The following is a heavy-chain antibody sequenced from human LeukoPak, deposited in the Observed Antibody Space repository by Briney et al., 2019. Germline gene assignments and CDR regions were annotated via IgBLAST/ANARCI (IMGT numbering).Heavy chain of an antibody. D-gene: IGHD2-2*01. Sequence: PGGSLRLSCAASGFTFSSYAMHWVRQAPGKGLEWVAVISYDGSNKYYADSMKGRFTISRDNSKNTLYLQMNSLRAEDTAVYYCARASEPIPAAHSYYFDYWGQGTLVTVSS. CDR3: ARASEPIPAAHSYYFDY. J-gene: IGHJ4*02. CDR2: ISYDGSNK. V-gene: IGHV3-30-3*01. CDR1: GFTFSSYA.